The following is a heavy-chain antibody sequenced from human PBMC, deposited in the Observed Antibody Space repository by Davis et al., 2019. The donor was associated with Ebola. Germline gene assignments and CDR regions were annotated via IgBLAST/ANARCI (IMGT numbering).Heavy chain of an antibody. D-gene: IGHD5-12*01. CDR1: GASISSNY. V-gene: IGHV4-59*08. CDR3: ARLDIVATSGDY. Sequence: SETLSLTCTVSGASISSNYWSWIRQPPGKGLEWMGCIFNSGNTRNTRYNPSLQSRVAISEDTSKNQVSLKLSSVTAADTAVYYCARLDIVATSGDYWGQGTLVTVSS. J-gene: IGHJ4*02. CDR2: IFNSGNTRNT.